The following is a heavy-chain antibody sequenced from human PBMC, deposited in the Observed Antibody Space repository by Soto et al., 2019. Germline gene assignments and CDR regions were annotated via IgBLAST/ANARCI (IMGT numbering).Heavy chain of an antibody. J-gene: IGHJ4*02. CDR2: IYYSGST. CDR1: GGSISSYY. V-gene: IGHV4-59*08. D-gene: IGHD1-26*01. CDR3: ARQGSYSRRD. Sequence: QVQLQESGPGLVKPSETLSLTCTVSGGSISSYYWCWIRQPPGKGLEWIGYIYYSGSTNYNPSLKTRSTISVHTSKNQFSVKLSSVTAAGTAVYYCARQGSYSRRDWGQGTLVTVSS.